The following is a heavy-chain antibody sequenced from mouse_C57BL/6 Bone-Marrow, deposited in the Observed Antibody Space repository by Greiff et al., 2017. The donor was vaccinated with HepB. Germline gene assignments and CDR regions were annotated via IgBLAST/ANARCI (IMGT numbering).Heavy chain of an antibody. CDR1: GYTFTDYE. J-gene: IGHJ2*01. D-gene: IGHD1-1*01. CDR2: IDPETGGT. Sequence: VKLMESGAELVRPGASVTLSCKASGYTFTDYEMHWVKQTPVHGLEWIGAIDPETGGTAYNQKFKGKAILTADKSSSTAYMELRSLTSEDSAVYYCTRDPYYYGSSYRFDYWGQGTTLTVSS. V-gene: IGHV1-15*01. CDR3: TRDPYYYGSSYRFDY.